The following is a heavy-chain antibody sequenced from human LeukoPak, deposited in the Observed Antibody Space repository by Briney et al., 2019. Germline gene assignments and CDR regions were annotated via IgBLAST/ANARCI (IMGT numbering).Heavy chain of an antibody. CDR3: ARGPRLPAAGWFDP. D-gene: IGHD6-13*01. Sequence: ASVKVSCKASGGTFSSYAISWVRQAPGQGLEWMGRIIPILGIANYAQKFQGRVTITADKSTSTAYMELSSLRSEDTAVYYCARGPRLPAAGWFDPWGQGTLVTVSS. CDR1: GGTFSSYA. J-gene: IGHJ5*02. CDR2: IIPILGIA. V-gene: IGHV1-69*04.